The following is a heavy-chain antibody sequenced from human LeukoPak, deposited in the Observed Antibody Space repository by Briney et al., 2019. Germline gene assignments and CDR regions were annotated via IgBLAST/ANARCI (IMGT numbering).Heavy chain of an antibody. Sequence: GGSLRLSCAASGFTFSSYAMPWVRQAPGKGLEWVAVISYDGSNKYYADSVKGRFTISRDNSKNTLYLQMNSLRAEDTAVYYCARGSSWDYYYGMDVWGQGTTVTVSS. CDR1: GFTFSSYA. D-gene: IGHD6-13*01. CDR3: ARGSSWDYYYGMDV. CDR2: ISYDGSNK. V-gene: IGHV3-30*04. J-gene: IGHJ6*02.